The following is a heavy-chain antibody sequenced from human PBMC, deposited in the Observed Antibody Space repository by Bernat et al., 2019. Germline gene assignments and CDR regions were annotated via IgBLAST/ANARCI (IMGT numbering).Heavy chain of an antibody. Sequence: QVQLQESGPGLVKPSQTLSLTCTVSGGSISSGGYYWSWIRQHPGKGLEWIGYIYYSGSTYYNPSLKSRVTISVDTSKNQFSLKLSSVTAADTAVYYCARREDDYVWGSYRSYAFDIWGQGTMVTVSS. D-gene: IGHD3-16*02. V-gene: IGHV4-31*03. J-gene: IGHJ3*02. CDR3: ARREDDYVWGSYRSYAFDI. CDR2: IYYSGST. CDR1: GGSISSGGYY.